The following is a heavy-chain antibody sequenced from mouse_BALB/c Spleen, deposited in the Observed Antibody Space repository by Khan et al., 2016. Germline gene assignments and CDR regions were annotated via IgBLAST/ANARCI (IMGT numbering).Heavy chain of an antibody. Sequence: EVQLQESGPGLVKPSQSLSLTCTVTGYSITSGYGWNWIRQFPGTKLAWMGYISYRGSTTYNPSLKSRISITRDTSKNQFFLQLNSVTTEDTATYYCARTARIKYWGQGTTLTVSS. V-gene: IGHV3-2*02. CDR2: ISYRGST. CDR3: ARTARIKY. J-gene: IGHJ2*01. D-gene: IGHD1-2*01. CDR1: GYSITSGYG.